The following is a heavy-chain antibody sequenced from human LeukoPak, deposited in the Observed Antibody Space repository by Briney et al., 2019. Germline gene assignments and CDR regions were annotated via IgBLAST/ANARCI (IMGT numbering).Heavy chain of an antibody. D-gene: IGHD3-3*01. V-gene: IGHV3-7*03. CDR1: GFTFSSYW. CDR2: IKQDGSEK. Sequence: GGSLRLSCAAAGFTFSSYWMSWVRQAPGKGLEWVANIKQDGSEKYYVDSVKGRFTISRDNAKNSLYLQMNSLRAEDTAVYYCAREYHDFWSGYSMIDYWGQGTLVTVSS. J-gene: IGHJ4*02. CDR3: AREYHDFWSGYSMIDY.